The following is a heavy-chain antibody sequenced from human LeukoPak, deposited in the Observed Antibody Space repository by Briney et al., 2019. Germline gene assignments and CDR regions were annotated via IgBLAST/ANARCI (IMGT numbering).Heavy chain of an antibody. CDR1: GYSISSGYY. CDR2: IYHSGST. D-gene: IGHD3-22*01. CDR3: ARDLRHYYYDSSGYWNY. J-gene: IGHJ4*02. V-gene: IGHV4-38-2*02. Sequence: SKTLSLTCTVSGYSISSGYYWGWIRQPPGKGLEWIGSIYHSGSTYYNPSLKSRVTISVDTSKNQFSLKLSSVTAADTAVYYCARDLRHYYYDSSGYWNYWGQGTLVTVSS.